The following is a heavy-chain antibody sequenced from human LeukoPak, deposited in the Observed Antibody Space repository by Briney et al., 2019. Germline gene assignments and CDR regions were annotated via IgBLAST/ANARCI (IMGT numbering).Heavy chain of an antibody. CDR1: GFTFSRYE. CDR3: ARDYASDY. D-gene: IGHD3-10*01. J-gene: IGHJ4*02. CDR2: ISRSGDTI. Sequence: GGSLRLSCAASGFTFSRYEMNWVRRAPGKGLEWVSYISRSGDTIHFADSVKGRFTISRDNAKNSLYLQMSSLRAEDTAVYYCARDYASDYWGQGTLVTVSS. V-gene: IGHV3-48*03.